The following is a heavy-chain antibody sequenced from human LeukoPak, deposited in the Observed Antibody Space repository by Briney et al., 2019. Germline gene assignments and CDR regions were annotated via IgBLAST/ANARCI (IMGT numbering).Heavy chain of an antibody. CDR3: TTDRYCSGGSCYFNFDY. CDR2: IKSKTDGGTT. V-gene: IGHV3-15*01. CDR1: GFTFSNYV. J-gene: IGHJ4*02. Sequence: GGTLRLSCAASGFTFSNYVMSWVRQAPGKGLEWVGRIKSKTDGGTTDYAAPVKGRFTISRDDSKNTLYLQMNSLKTEDTAVYYCTTDRYCSGGSCYFNFDYWGQGTLVTVSS. D-gene: IGHD2-15*01.